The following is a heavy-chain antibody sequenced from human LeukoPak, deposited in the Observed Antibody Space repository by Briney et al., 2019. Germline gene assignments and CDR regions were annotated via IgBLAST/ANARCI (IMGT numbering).Heavy chain of an antibody. CDR1: GYTSTSYG. V-gene: IGHV1-8*01. D-gene: IGHD6-13*01. CDR2: MNPNSGST. CDR3: AAKGIAAAAIDY. Sequence: ASVKVSCKASGYTSTSYGINWVRQATGQGFEWMGWMNPNSGSTGYSQNFQGRVTMTRNTSINTAYMELSSLRSEDTAVHYCAAKGIAAAAIDYWGQETLVTVSS. J-gene: IGHJ4*02.